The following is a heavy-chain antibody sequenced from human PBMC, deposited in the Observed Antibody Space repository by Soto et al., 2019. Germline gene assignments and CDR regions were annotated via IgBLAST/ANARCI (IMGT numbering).Heavy chain of an antibody. CDR3: ASRPFYYYGLDV. Sequence: SETLSLTCTVSGGSITTAGYSWSWIRQPPGKALEWIGYVYHTGNAYPKPSLKSRVTISLGRSKNQFSLKMTSVTAADTALYYCASRPFYYYGLDVWGQGTTVTVSS. J-gene: IGHJ6*02. CDR2: VYHTGNA. CDR1: GGSITTAGYS. V-gene: IGHV4-30-2*01.